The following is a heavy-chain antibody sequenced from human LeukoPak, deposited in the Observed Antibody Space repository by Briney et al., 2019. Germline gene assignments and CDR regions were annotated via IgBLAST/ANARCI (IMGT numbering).Heavy chain of an antibody. Sequence: SETLSLTCTVSGGSISSGDYYWSWIRQPPGKGLEWIGYIYYSGSTYYNPSLKSRVTISVDTSKNQFSLKLSSVTAADTAVYCCARVVVRCSSTSCYLKDNWFDPWGQGTLVTVSS. J-gene: IGHJ5*02. CDR3: ARVVVRCSSTSCYLKDNWFDP. CDR2: IYYSGST. D-gene: IGHD2-2*01. CDR1: GGSISSGDYY. V-gene: IGHV4-30-4*08.